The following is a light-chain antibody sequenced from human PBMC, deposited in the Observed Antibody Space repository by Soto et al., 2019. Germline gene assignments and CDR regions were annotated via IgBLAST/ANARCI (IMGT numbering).Light chain of an antibody. CDR3: QTWATVPDWM. V-gene: IGLV4-69*01. CDR2: LDSDGSH. J-gene: IGLJ3*02. Sequence: QLVLTQSPSASASLGASVKLTCTLSSGHSTYAIAWHQQQPEKGPRYLMKLDSDGSHSKGDGIPDRFSGSSSGAERYLTISSLQPEDEADYYCQTWATVPDWMFGGGTQLTVL. CDR1: SGHSTYA.